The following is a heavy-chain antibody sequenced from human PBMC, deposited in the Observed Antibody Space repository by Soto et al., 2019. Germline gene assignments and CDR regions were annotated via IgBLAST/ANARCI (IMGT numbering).Heavy chain of an antibody. V-gene: IGHV3-74*01. J-gene: IGHJ6*03. D-gene: IGHD2-15*01. CDR2: INSDGSVS. Sequence: EVPLVESGGGLVQPGGSLRRSCVAAGFTFSNYWMYWVRQAPGEGLVWVSRINSDGSVSSYADSVKGRLTISRDNVKNTLYLQMDSLRAEDTAVYYCARGDCVGGTCYSLAGSFYYYMDVWGKGTTVTVFS. CDR1: GFTFSNYW. CDR3: ARGDCVGGTCYSLAGSFYYYMDV.